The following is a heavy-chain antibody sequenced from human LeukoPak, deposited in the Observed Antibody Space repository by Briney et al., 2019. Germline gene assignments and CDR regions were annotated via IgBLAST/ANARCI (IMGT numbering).Heavy chain of an antibody. CDR1: GFTFSTYA. V-gene: IGHV3-23*01. CDR3: AKKIHYGDYDYYYGMDV. CDR2: ISGSGGST. J-gene: IGHJ6*02. Sequence: GGSLRLSCAASGFTFSTYAMSWVRQAPGKGLEWGSVISGSGGSTYYADSVKGRFTVSRDNSKNTLCLQMNSLRAEDTAVYYCAKKIHYGDYDYYYGMDVWGRGTTVTVSS. D-gene: IGHD4-17*01.